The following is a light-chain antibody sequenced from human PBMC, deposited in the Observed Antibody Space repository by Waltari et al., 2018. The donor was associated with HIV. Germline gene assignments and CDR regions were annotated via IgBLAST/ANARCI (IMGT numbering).Light chain of an antibody. Sequence: DIVMTQSPDSLAVSLGERATINCKSNQSILYSSNNKNYLAWYQQKPGQPPRLLIYWASTRESGVPDRFTGSESGTDFTLTISSRQAADVAVYYCQQYYNTPYTFGQGTKLEIK. J-gene: IGKJ2*01. CDR2: WAS. CDR3: QQYYNTPYT. V-gene: IGKV4-1*01. CDR1: QSILYSSNNKNY.